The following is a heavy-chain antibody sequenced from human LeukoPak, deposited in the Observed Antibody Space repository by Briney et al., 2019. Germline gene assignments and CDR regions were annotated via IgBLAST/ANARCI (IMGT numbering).Heavy chain of an antibody. CDR2: IYPGDSDT. J-gene: IGHJ5*02. D-gene: IGHD6-13*01. CDR3: ARTPYAAGGGGWFDP. Sequence: GESLKISCKGSGYSFTTYWIGWVRQMPGKGLEWMGIIYPGDSDTRYSPSFQGQVTISADKSISTAYLQWSSLKASDTAMYYCARTPYAAGGGGWFDPWGQGTLVTVSS. CDR1: GYSFTTYW. V-gene: IGHV5-51*01.